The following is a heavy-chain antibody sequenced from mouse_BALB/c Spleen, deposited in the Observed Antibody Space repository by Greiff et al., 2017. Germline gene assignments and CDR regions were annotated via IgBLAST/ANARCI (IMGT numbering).Heavy chain of an antibody. CDR2: IDPSDSET. D-gene: IGHD2-10*01. Sequence: QVQLQQPGAELVKPGAPVKLSCKASGYTFTSYWMNWVKQRPGRGLEWIGRIDPSDSETHYNQKFKDKATLTVDKSSSTAYIQLSSLTSEDSAVYYCARPAYYGGMDYWGQGTSVTVSS. J-gene: IGHJ4*01. CDR1: GYTFTSYW. CDR3: ARPAYYGGMDY. V-gene: IGHV1-69*02.